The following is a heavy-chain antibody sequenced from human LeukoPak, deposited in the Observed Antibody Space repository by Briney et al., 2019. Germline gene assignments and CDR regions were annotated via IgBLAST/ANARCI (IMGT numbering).Heavy chain of an antibody. D-gene: IGHD1-26*01. CDR3: ARGRVGATSDYYYYYGMDV. CDR2: IYYSGST. J-gene: IGHJ6*02. CDR1: GGSISSYY. V-gene: IGHV4-59*12. Sequence: SETLSLTCTVSGGSISSYYWSWIRQPPGKGLEWIGYIYYSGSTNYNPSLKSRVTISVDTSKNQFSLKLSSVTAADTAVYYCARGRVGATSDYYYYYGMDVWGQGTTVTVSS.